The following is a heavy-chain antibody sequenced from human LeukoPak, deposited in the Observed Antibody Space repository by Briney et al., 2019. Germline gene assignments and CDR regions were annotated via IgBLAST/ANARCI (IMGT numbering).Heavy chain of an antibody. Sequence: PSETLSLTCTVSGDSISSSSYYWGWIRQPPGKGLEWIGSIFNSGSTYYNPALKSRVTISVDTSKNQFSLRLSSVTAADTAVYYCARDWGIAAAVTDYWGQGTLVTVSS. D-gene: IGHD6-13*01. CDR2: IFNSGST. CDR1: GDSISSSSYY. CDR3: ARDWGIAAAVTDY. J-gene: IGHJ4*02. V-gene: IGHV4-39*07.